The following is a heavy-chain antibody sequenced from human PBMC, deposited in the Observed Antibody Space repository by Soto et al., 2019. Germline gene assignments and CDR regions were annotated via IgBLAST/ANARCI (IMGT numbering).Heavy chain of an antibody. J-gene: IGHJ4*02. Sequence: EVQLLESGGGLVQPGGSLRLSCAASGFTLSSYNMNWVRQAPGKGLEWVSSISSGRTSIFYADSVKGRFSISRENAKNSLYLQMNSLRAEDTAVYYCARGYDSSAGDYWGQGTLVTVSS. CDR2: ISSGRTSI. CDR1: GFTLSSYN. CDR3: ARGYDSSAGDY. V-gene: IGHV3-21*01. D-gene: IGHD3-22*01.